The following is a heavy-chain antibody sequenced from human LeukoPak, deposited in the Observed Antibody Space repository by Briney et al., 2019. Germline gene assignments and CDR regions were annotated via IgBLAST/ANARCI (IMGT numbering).Heavy chain of an antibody. CDR2: IKSQTDGGTI. CDR3: TTAFIETRP. CDR1: GFTFRNAW. V-gene: IGHV3-15*01. Sequence: GGSLRLSCAASGFTFRNAWMSWVRQAPGKGLEWIGRIKSQTDGGTIAYAAPVKGRFTISRDDSKSTLYLQMNSLKTEDTAVYYCTTAFIETRPWGHGTLVTVSS. J-gene: IGHJ5*02. D-gene: IGHD6-6*01.